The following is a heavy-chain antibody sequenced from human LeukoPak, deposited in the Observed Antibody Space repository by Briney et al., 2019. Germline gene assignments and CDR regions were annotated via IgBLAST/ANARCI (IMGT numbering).Heavy chain of an antibody. CDR2: IYTSGST. D-gene: IGHD5-12*01. V-gene: IGHV4-4*09. J-gene: IGHJ5*02. Sequence: SETLSLTCTVSGGSISSYYWSWIRQPPGKGLEWIGYIYTSGSTNYNPSLKSRVTISVDTSKNQFSLKLSSVTAADTAVYYCARLALRFRNWFDPLDQGTLVTVSS. CDR3: ARLALRFRNWFDP. CDR1: GGSISSYY.